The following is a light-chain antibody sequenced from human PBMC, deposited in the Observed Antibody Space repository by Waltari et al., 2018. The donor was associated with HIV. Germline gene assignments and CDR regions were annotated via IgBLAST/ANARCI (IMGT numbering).Light chain of an antibody. V-gene: IGLV7-46*01. J-gene: IGLJ2*01. CDR2: DTS. Sequence: QSVLTQEPPLTFSPGGTSPLTCGPAPGVATGGHYHYWFQQKPGQAPRTLIYDTSNKHSWTPARFSGSLLGGKAALTLSGAQPEDEADYYCLLSYSGAVVFGGGTKLTVL. CDR1: PGVATGGHY. CDR3: LLSYSGAVV.